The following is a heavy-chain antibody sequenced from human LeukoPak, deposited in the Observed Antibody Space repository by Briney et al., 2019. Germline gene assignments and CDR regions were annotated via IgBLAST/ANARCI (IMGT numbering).Heavy chain of an antibody. Sequence: PGGSLRLSCAASGFTFSSSAMSWVRQVPGKGLEWVSAISASGGSTYYADSVRGRFTTSRDNSKNTLYLQMNSLRAEDTAVYYCAGRVVKYYYYYYGMDVWGQGTTVTVSS. CDR1: GFTFSSSA. CDR2: ISASGGST. D-gene: IGHD2-15*01. V-gene: IGHV3-23*01. J-gene: IGHJ6*02. CDR3: AGRVVKYYYYYYGMDV.